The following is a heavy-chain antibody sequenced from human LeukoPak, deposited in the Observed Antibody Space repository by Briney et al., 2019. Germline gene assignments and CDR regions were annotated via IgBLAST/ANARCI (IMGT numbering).Heavy chain of an antibody. Sequence: ASVKVSCKASGYTFTSYGISWVRQAPGQGLEWMGIINPSGGSTSYAQKFQGRVTMTRDMSTSTVYMELSSLRSEDTAVYYCARVVAAAGTYWFDPWGQGTLVTVSS. V-gene: IGHV1-46*01. J-gene: IGHJ5*02. CDR2: INPSGGST. CDR1: GYTFTSYG. CDR3: ARVVAAAGTYWFDP. D-gene: IGHD6-13*01.